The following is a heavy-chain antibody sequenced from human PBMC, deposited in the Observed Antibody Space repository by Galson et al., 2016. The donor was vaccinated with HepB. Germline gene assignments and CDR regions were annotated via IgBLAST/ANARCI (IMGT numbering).Heavy chain of an antibody. Sequence: SLRLSCAASGFIFRSYGMHGVRQAPGKGLEWVAGIRYDGSKKNYADTGKGRFTISRDNSKNTLYLQMDSLRAEDTAVYYCARGVTIFGVVTNPSDVWGQGTTVTVSS. CDR3: ARGVTIFGVVTNPSDV. CDR1: GFIFRSYG. CDR2: IRYDGSKK. D-gene: IGHD3-3*01. V-gene: IGHV3-33*01. J-gene: IGHJ6*01.